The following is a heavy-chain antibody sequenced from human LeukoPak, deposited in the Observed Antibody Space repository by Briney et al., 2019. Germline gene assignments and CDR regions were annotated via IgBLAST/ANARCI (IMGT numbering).Heavy chain of an antibody. D-gene: IGHD6-13*01. Sequence: GGSLRLSCAASGFTFSSSAMSWVRQAPGKGLEWVSSITGSGDKTYYVDSVKGRFTISRDNSKNTLYLQMNSLRAEDTAIYYCAKIGAAGSYFDYWGQGTLVTVS. CDR1: GFTFSSSA. V-gene: IGHV3-23*01. CDR3: AKIGAAGSYFDY. J-gene: IGHJ4*02. CDR2: ITGSGDKT.